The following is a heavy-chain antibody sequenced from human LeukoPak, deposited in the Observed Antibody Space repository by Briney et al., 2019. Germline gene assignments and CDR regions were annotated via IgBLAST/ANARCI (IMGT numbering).Heavy chain of an antibody. D-gene: IGHD7-27*01. CDR1: GYTFTSYD. Sequence: ASVKVSCKASGYTFTSYDINWVRQATGQGLEWMGWMSPNSGNTGYAQKFQGRVTMTRSTSMSTAYMELSSLRSEDTAVYYCARGPPNWGYGNFDYWGQGTLVTVSS. CDR3: ARGPPNWGYGNFDY. J-gene: IGHJ4*02. V-gene: IGHV1-8*01. CDR2: MSPNSGNT.